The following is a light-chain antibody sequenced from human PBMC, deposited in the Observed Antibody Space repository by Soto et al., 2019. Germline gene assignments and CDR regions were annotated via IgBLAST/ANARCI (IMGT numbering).Light chain of an antibody. V-gene: IGKV1-5*03. J-gene: IGKJ1*01. CDR3: QQYNSYWT. Sequence: DSQMTQSPSTLSASVGDRVTITCRASQSISSWLAWYQQKPGKAPKLLIYKASSLESWVPSRFSGSGSGTEFTLTISSLQPDDFATYYCQQYNSYWTFGQGTKV. CDR1: QSISSW. CDR2: KAS.